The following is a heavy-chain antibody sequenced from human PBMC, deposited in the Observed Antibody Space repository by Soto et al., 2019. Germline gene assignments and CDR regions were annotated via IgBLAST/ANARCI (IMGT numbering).Heavy chain of an antibody. CDR1: GFTFSSYA. D-gene: IGHD5-18*01. Sequence: GGSLRLSCAASGFTFSSYAMSWVRQAPGKGLEWVSAISGSGGSTYYADSVKGRFTISRDNSKNTLYLQMNSLRAEDTAVYYCAKTPQLEGYNYGYWVARDWGQGTLVTVSS. V-gene: IGHV3-23*01. CDR3: AKTPQLEGYNYGYWVARD. CDR2: ISGSGGST. J-gene: IGHJ4*02.